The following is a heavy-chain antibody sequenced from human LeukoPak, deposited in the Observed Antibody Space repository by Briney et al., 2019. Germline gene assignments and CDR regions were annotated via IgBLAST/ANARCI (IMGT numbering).Heavy chain of an antibody. Sequence: PGGSLRLSCAASGFTFDDYAMHWVRQAPGKGLEWVSGISWNSGSIDYADSVKGRFTISRDNAKNCLYLQMNSLRAEDTALYYCAKDLGATLEDAFDIWGQVTMVSVSS. J-gene: IGHJ3*02. CDR2: ISWNSGSI. CDR1: GFTFDDYA. D-gene: IGHD1-26*01. V-gene: IGHV3-9*01. CDR3: AKDLGATLEDAFDI.